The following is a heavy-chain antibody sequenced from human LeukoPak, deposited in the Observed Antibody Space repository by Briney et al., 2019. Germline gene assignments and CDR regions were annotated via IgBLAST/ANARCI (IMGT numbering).Heavy chain of an antibody. D-gene: IGHD1-26*01. V-gene: IGHV4-59*08. CDR2: IYYSGST. CDR1: GGSISSYY. CDR3: ARHDPIVGTPDAFDI. J-gene: IGHJ3*02. Sequence: SETLSLTCSVSGGSISSYYWSWIRQPPGQGLEWIAYIYYSGSTDYNPSLKSRVTISLDTSKNQFSLKLSSVTAADTAAYYCARHDPIVGTPDAFDIWGQGTMVTVSS.